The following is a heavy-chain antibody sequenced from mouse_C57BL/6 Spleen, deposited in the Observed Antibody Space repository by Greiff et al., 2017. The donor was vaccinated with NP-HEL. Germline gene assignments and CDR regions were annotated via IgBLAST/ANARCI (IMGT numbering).Heavy chain of an antibody. CDR2: ISNGGGST. CDR1: GFTFSDYY. J-gene: IGHJ1*03. CDR3: ARQGSNWYFDG. D-gene: IGHD1-1*01. V-gene: IGHV5-12*01. Sequence: EVKLVESGGGLVQPGGSLKLSCAASGFTFSDYYMYWVRQTPEKRLEWVAYISNGGGSTYYPDTVKGRFTISRDNAKNTLYLQMSRLKSEDTAMYYCARQGSNWYFDGWGTGTTVTVSS.